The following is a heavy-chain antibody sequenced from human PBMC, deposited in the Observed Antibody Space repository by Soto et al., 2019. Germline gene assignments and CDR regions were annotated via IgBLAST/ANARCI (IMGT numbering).Heavy chain of an antibody. V-gene: IGHV3-48*02. J-gene: IGHJ4*02. CDR3: ARDRVWLHPSETDY. CDR2: ISSSSSTI. Sequence: EVQLVESGGGLVQPGGSLRLSCAASGFTFSSYSMNWVRQAPGKGLEWVSYISSSSSTIYYADSLKGRFTISRDNAKNSLYLQMNSLRDEDTAVYYCARDRVWLHPSETDYWGQGTLVTVSS. D-gene: IGHD2-8*01. CDR1: GFTFSSYS.